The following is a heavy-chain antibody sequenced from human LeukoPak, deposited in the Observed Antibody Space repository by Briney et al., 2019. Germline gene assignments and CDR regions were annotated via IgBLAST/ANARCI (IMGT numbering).Heavy chain of an antibody. CDR2: IYYSGNT. CDR1: GGSISSYY. J-gene: IGHJ4*02. V-gene: IGHV4-59*01. CDR3: AREMGSGSEFDY. D-gene: IGHD6-19*01. Sequence: PSETLSLTCTVSGGSISSYYWNWIRQPPGKGLEWIGYIYYSGNTNYNPSLKSRVTISLDTSKNQFSLKLSSVTAADTAVYYCAREMGSGSEFDYWGQGTLVTVSS.